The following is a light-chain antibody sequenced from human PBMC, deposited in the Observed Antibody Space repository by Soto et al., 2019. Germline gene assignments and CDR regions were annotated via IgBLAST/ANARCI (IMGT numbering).Light chain of an antibody. J-gene: IGLJ3*02. CDR2: DVS. Sequence: QSALPQPASVSGSPGQSITISCTGTSNDVGDYNYVSWYQLHPGKAPKLMIYDVSSRPSGVSDRFSGSKFGNTASLTVSGLQAEDEADYYCSSYTSSNSVVFGGGTKVTVL. V-gene: IGLV2-14*01. CDR3: SSYTSSNSVV. CDR1: SNDVGDYNY.